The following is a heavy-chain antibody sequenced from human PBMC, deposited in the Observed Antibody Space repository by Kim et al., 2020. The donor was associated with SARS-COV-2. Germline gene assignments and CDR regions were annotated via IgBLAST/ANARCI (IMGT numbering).Heavy chain of an antibody. CDR1: GFTFSSYA. D-gene: IGHD3-10*01. V-gene: IGHV3-30*04. CDR3: AREWFGELLPVGYFDL. Sequence: GGSLRLSCAASGFTFSSYAMHWVRQAPGKGLEWVAVISYDGSNKYYADSVKGRFTISRDNSKNTLYLQMNSLRAEDTAVYYCAREWFGELLPVGYFDLWGRGTLVTVSS. J-gene: IGHJ2*01. CDR2: ISYDGSNK.